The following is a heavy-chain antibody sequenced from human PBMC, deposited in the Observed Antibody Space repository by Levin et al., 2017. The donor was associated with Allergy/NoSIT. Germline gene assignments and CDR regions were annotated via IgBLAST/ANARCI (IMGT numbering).Heavy chain of an antibody. Sequence: ASVKVSCKASGYTFTSYGISWVRQAPGQGLEWMGWISAYNGNTNYAQKLQGRVTMTTDTSTSTAYMELRSLRSDDTAVYYCARDHGDGYNFGGYPGDYWGQGTLVTVSS. CDR1: GYTFTSYG. V-gene: IGHV1-18*01. J-gene: IGHJ4*02. CDR3: ARDHGDGYNFGGYPGDY. CDR2: ISAYNGNT. D-gene: IGHD5-24*01.